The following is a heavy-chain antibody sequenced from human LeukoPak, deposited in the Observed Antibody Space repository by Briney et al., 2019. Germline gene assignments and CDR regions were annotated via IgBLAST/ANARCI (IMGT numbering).Heavy chain of an antibody. CDR1: GYTFTSYD. J-gene: IGHJ4*02. CDR2: MNPNSANT. Sequence: GASVKVSCKASGYTFTSYDINWVRQASGQGLEWMGWMNPNSANTAYAQKFQGRVTMTGDTSISTAYMELSNLRSEDTAVYYCARDRGLAAAGRYHDYWGQGTLVTVSS. D-gene: IGHD6-13*01. CDR3: ARDRGLAAAGRYHDY. V-gene: IGHV1-8*01.